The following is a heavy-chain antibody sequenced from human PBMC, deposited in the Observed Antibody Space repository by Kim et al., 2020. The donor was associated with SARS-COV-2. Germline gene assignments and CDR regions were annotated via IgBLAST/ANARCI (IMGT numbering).Heavy chain of an antibody. Sequence: GGSLRLSCAASGFTFSSYAMSWVRQAPGKGLEWVSAISGSGGSTYYADSVKGRFTISRDNSKNTLYLQMNSLRAEDTAVYYCAKDIAAAGTTEYFQHWGQGTLVTVSS. CDR1: GFTFSSYA. CDR2: ISGSGGST. J-gene: IGHJ1*01. D-gene: IGHD6-13*01. V-gene: IGHV3-23*01. CDR3: AKDIAAAGTTEYFQH.